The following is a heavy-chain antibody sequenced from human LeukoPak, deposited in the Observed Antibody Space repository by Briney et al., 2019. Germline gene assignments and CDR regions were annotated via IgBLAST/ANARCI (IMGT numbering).Heavy chain of an antibody. CDR1: GGTFSSYA. V-gene: IGHV1-69*01. Sequence: GSSVKVSCKASGGTFSSYAISWVRQAPGQGLEWMGGISPIFGTANYAQKFQGRVTITADESTSTAYMELSSLRSEDTAVYYCVRGDYCSGGSCLLDYWGQGTLVTVSS. CDR2: ISPIFGTA. J-gene: IGHJ4*02. CDR3: VRGDYCSGGSCLLDY. D-gene: IGHD2-15*01.